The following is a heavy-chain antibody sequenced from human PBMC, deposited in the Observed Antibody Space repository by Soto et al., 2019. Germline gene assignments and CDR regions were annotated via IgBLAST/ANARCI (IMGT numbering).Heavy chain of an antibody. Sequence: ASVKVSCKASGYTFTSYFIHWVRQAPGQGLEWMGWINPNSGATKYAQKFQGRVTMTRDTSIRTAYMELSSLSSDDTAVYYCARGGGTTLAPLPWGQGTPVTVSS. CDR3: ARGGGTTLAPLP. CDR2: INPNSGAT. V-gene: IGHV1-2*02. J-gene: IGHJ5*02. CDR1: GYTFTSYF. D-gene: IGHD3-16*01.